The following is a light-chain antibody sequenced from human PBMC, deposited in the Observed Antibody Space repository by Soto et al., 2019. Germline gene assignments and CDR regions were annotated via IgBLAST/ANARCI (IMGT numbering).Light chain of an antibody. CDR1: QSVTNNY. CDR2: DAS. Sequence: EIVLTQSAGTLSLSPGQRVTLSCRASQSVTNNYLAWYQQKPGQPPRLLIYDASSGATGIPDRFRGSGSGTEFTLTISSLEPEDFAVYFCQQYDTSPAFGQGTRLEIK. CDR3: QQYDTSPA. V-gene: IGKV3-20*01. J-gene: IGKJ5*01.